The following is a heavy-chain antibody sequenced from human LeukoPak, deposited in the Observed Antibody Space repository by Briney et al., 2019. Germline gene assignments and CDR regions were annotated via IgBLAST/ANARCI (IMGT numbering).Heavy chain of an antibody. J-gene: IGHJ3*02. D-gene: IGHD3-22*01. CDR1: GFTFSSYA. V-gene: IGHV3-23*01. Sequence: TGGSLRLSCAASGFTFSSYAMSWVRQAPGKGLEWVSAITGSGGSTYYADSVKGRFTISRDNSKNTLSLQMNSLRAEDTAVYYCAKVKYSSGYEDDASDIWGQGTMVTVSS. CDR3: AKVKYSSGYEDDASDI. CDR2: ITGSGGST.